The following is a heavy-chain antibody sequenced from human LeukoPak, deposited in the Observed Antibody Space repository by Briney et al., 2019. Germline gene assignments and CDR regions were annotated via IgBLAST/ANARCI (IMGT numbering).Heavy chain of an antibody. J-gene: IGHJ4*02. V-gene: IGHV1-8*01. CDR3: ARAWKSYDSNGYYMYYFDF. Sequence: GASVKVSCKAPGYTYTNYDINWVRQVSGQGLEWMGWVNPDGGNSGSAQKFQGRVTLTRDTSTTTAYMELSSLRSDDTAVYFCARAWKSYDSNGYYMYYFDFWGQGTLVTVSS. D-gene: IGHD3-22*01. CDR1: GYTYTNYD. CDR2: VNPDGGNS.